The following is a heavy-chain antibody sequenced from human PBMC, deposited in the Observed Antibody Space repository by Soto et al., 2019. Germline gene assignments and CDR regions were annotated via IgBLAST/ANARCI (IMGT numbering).Heavy chain of an antibody. D-gene: IGHD4-17*01. J-gene: IGHJ6*02. Sequence: QVHLQESGPRLVKPSETLSLTCTVSGGSISTYYWSWIRQSPGKGLEWIGYIYYSGGTEYNPSLRGRATISVDTSKNQFSLNLDSVTAADTAVYFCARSGPGDSLFYYYHGLDVWGQGTTVTVSS. CDR1: GGSISTYY. CDR2: IYYSGGT. V-gene: IGHV4-59*01. CDR3: ARSGPGDSLFYYYHGLDV.